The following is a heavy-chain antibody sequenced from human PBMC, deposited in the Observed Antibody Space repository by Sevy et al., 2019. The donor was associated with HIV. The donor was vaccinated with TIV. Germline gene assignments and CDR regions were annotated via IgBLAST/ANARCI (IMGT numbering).Heavy chain of an antibody. D-gene: IGHD3-22*01. CDR1: GYTLTQLS. J-gene: IGHJ4*02. CDR3: ATTKDYYESSGYPFDY. Sequence: ASVKVSCKVSGYTLTQLSMNWVRQAPGKGLEWMGSFDPEDGETIYAQKFQGRVTMTGDRSTDTAYMDLSSLRSEDTAVYYCATTKDYYESSGYPFDYWGQGTLVTVSS. V-gene: IGHV1-24*01. CDR2: FDPEDGET.